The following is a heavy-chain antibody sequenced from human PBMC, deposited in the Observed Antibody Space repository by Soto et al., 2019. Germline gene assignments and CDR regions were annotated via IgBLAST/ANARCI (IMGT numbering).Heavy chain of an antibody. CDR1: GGTFSSYA. Sequence: SVKVSCKASGGTFSSYAISWVRQAPGQGLEWMGGIIPIFGTANYAQKFQGRATITADESTSTAYMELSSLRSEDTAVYYCARGRDVDIVATFDYWGQGTLVTVSS. D-gene: IGHD5-12*01. J-gene: IGHJ4*02. CDR2: IIPIFGTA. CDR3: ARGRDVDIVATFDY. V-gene: IGHV1-69*13.